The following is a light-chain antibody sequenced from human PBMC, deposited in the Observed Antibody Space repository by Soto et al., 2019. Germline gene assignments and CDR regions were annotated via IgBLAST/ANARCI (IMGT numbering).Light chain of an antibody. CDR1: QSVSSK. V-gene: IGKV3-11*01. Sequence: EIMLTQSPGTLSLSPGERATLSCRASQSVSSKLAWYRQRPGQAPRLVIYGASSRATGIPARFSGSGSGTDFTLTISSLEPEDFSVYYCQQRYNWPITFGQGTRLEIK. CDR2: GAS. CDR3: QQRYNWPIT. J-gene: IGKJ5*01.